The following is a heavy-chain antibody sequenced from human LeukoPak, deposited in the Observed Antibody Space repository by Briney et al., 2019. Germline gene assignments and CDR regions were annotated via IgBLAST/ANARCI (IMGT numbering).Heavy chain of an antibody. CDR2: ISNTGRAT. V-gene: IGHV3-23*01. CDR3: AHQVPPNDEFFDH. J-gene: IGHJ5*02. Sequence: PGRSLRLSCVASGFTFSSYSMHWVRQAPGEGLEWLSGISNTGRATDYADSIKGRFTISRDNSKNTVFLQMNSLRAEDTAEYFCAHQVPPNDEFFDHWGQGTLVTVSS. CDR1: GFTFSSYS.